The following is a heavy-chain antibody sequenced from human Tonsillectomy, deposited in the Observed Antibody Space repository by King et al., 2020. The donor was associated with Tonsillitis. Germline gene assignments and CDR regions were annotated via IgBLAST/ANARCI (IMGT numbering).Heavy chain of an antibody. CDR1: GFTFSGSA. CDR2: IRSKGNNYAT. V-gene: IGHV3-73*01. Sequence: VQLVESGGGLVQPGGSLKLSCAASGFTFSGSAMHWVRQASGKGLEWVGRIRSKGNNYATTYAASVKGRFSISRDDSKDTAYLQMNSLKTEDTAVYYYTRRSGSLDSWGQGTLVTVSS. D-gene: IGHD1-26*01. J-gene: IGHJ4*02. CDR3: TRRSGSLDS.